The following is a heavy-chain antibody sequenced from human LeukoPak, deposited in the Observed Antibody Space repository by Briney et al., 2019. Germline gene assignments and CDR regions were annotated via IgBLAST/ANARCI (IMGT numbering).Heavy chain of an antibody. CDR1: GYTFTSYG. CDR3: ARDLIAAADGLDY. Sequence: GASVKVSCKASGYTFTSYGISWVRQAPGQGLEWMGWISAYNGNTNYAQKLQGRVTMTRDTSTSTVYMELSSLRSEDTAVYYCARDLIAAADGLDYWGQGTLVTVSS. CDR2: ISAYNGNT. J-gene: IGHJ4*02. D-gene: IGHD6-13*01. V-gene: IGHV1-18*01.